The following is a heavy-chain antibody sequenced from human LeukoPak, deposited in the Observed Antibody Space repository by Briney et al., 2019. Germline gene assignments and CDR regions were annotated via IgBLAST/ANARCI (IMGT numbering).Heavy chain of an antibody. V-gene: IGHV3-23*01. J-gene: IGHJ4*02. CDR3: AKGKVSDS. D-gene: IGHD3-10*01. CDR1: GFTFSSYA. Sequence: GALRIFCAASGFTFSSYAMRWVRQNPGEGVEWVSAISGSGGSTYYADSVEGRFTISRDNSNNTLYLQMNSLRAEDTAVYYCAKGKVSDSWGQGTLVTVSS. CDR2: ISGSGGST.